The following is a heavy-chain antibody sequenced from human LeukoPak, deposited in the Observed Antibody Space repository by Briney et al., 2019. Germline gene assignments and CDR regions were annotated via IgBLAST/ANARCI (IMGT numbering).Heavy chain of an antibody. CDR3: ARVLRAASWRSYDY. D-gene: IGHD5-18*01. CDR1: GGSVSNSLYY. J-gene: IGHJ4*02. Sequence: PSETLSLTCTVSGGSVSNSLYYWSWIRQPPGKGLEWIGYIYYNGDTNYNPSLKSRVIISIDTSSNQFSLRLNSMTAADTAVCYCARVLRAASWRSYDYWGQGSLVTVSS. CDR2: IYYNGDT. V-gene: IGHV4-61*01.